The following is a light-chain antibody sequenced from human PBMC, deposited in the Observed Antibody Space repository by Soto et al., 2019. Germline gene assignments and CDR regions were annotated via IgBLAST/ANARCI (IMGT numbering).Light chain of an antibody. CDR1: QSISSW. CDR3: QQYNSYH. J-gene: IGKJ4*01. CDR2: DAS. Sequence: DFQMTQSPSTLSASVGDRVTITCRASQSISSWLAWYQQKPGKAPKLLIYDASSLESGVPSRFSGSGSGTEFTLTISSLQPDDFATYYCQQYNSYHFGGGTK. V-gene: IGKV1-5*01.